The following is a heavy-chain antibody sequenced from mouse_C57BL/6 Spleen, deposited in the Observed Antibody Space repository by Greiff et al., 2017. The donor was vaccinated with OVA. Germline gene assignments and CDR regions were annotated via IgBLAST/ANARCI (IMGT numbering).Heavy chain of an antibody. CDR3: AREGGIYYYGSRSFYYAMDY. CDR2: IYPGDGDT. J-gene: IGHJ4*01. V-gene: IGHV1-80*01. D-gene: IGHD1-1*01. Sequence: QVQLQQSGAELVKPGASVKISCKASGYAFSSYWMNWVKLRPGKGLEWIGQIYPGDGDTNYNGKFKGKATLTADKSSSTAYMQLSSLTSEDSAVYFCAREGGIYYYGSRSFYYAMDYWGQGTSVTVSS. CDR1: GYAFSSYW.